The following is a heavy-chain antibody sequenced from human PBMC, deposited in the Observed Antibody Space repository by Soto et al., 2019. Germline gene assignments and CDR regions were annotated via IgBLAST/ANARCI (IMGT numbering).Heavy chain of an antibody. Sequence: ASVKVSCKASGYTFTGYYMHWVRQAPGQGLEWMGWINPNSGGTNYAQKFQGRVTMTRDTSITTAYMELSRLRSDDTAVYYCARGAMSSPVFGYWSQGTVVTVSS. CDR2: INPNSGGT. D-gene: IGHD3-16*01. CDR1: GYTFTGYY. J-gene: IGHJ4*02. V-gene: IGHV1-2*02. CDR3: ARGAMSSPVFGY.